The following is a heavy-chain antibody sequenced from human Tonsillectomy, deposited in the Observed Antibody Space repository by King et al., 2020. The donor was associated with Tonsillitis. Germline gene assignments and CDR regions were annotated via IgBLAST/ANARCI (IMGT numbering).Heavy chain of an antibody. V-gene: IGHV3-30*02. J-gene: IGHJ4*02. CDR2: IRYDGSNK. D-gene: IGHD3-22*01. Sequence: VQLVESGGGVVQPGGSLRLSCAASGFTFSSYGMHWVRQAPGKGLEWVAFIRYDGSNKYYADSVKGRFTISRDNSKNTLYLQMNSLRAEDTAVYYCYDSSVYNPGVGDYWGQGTLVTVSS. CDR3: YDSSVYNPGVGDY. CDR1: GFTFSSYG.